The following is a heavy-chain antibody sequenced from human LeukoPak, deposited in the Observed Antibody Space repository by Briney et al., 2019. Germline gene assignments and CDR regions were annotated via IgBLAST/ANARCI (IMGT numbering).Heavy chain of an antibody. D-gene: IGHD3-16*01. CDR1: GFTFSSYG. Sequence: WGSLRLSCAASGFTFSSYGMHWVRQAPGKGLEWVAFIRFDGTNKYYADSVEGRFTISRDNAKNSLYLQMNSLRAEDTAVYYCARDHGWGIRVDYWGQGTLVTVSS. CDR3: ARDHGWGIRVDY. V-gene: IGHV3-30*02. CDR2: IRFDGTNK. J-gene: IGHJ4*02.